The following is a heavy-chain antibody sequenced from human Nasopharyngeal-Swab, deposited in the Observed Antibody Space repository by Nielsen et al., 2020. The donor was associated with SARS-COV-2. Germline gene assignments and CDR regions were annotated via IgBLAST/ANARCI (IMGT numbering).Heavy chain of an antibody. D-gene: IGHD5-12*01. J-gene: IGHJ6*02. Sequence: VRQAPGKGLEWVSSISSSSSYIYYADSVKGRFTISRDNAKNSLYLQMNSLRAEDTAVYYCARTKWLRFGYYCGMDVWGQGTTVTVSS. CDR2: ISSSSSYI. V-gene: IGHV3-21*01. CDR3: ARTKWLRFGYYCGMDV.